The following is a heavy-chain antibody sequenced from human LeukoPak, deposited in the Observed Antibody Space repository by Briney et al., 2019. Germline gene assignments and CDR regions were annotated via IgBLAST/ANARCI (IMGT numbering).Heavy chain of an antibody. CDR3: TRDPLSSSQRGYFDY. CDR2: ISYDASNK. J-gene: IGHJ4*02. D-gene: IGHD6-13*01. Sequence: GGSLRLCCAASGFTFSSYAMHWVRQAPGKGLEWLAVISYDASNKYYADSVKGRLTISRDNSKNTLYLQMNSLRTDDTAVYYCTRDPLSSSQRGYFDYWGQGTLVTVSS. V-gene: IGHV3-30-3*01. CDR1: GFTFSSYA.